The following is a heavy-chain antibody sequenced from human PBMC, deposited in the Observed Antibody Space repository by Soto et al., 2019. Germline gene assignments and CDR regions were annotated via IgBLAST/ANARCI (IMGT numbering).Heavy chain of an antibody. J-gene: IGHJ4*02. CDR1: GFSFSSYW. V-gene: IGHV3-74*01. CDR3: AREVDSSGYYYFDD. Sequence: PGGSLRLSCAASGFSFSSYWMHWVRQGPGKGLVWVSRIKSDGSSTRYADSVKGRFTISRDNAENTLYLQMNSLRAEDTAVYYCAREVDSSGYYYFDDWGQGTLVTSPQ. D-gene: IGHD6-19*01. CDR2: IKSDGSST.